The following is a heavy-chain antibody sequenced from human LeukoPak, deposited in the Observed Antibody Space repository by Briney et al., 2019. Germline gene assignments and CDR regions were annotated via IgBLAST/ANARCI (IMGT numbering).Heavy chain of an antibody. CDR2: IIPIFGTA. V-gene: IGHV1-69*05. CDR3: ASMEDCSSTSCPKRYYYYYMDV. CDR1: GGTFSSYA. J-gene: IGHJ6*03. Sequence: GASVKVSCKASGGTFSSYAISWVRQAPGQGLEWMGGIIPIFGTANYAQKFQGRVTITTHESTSTAYMELSSLRSEDTAVYYCASMEDCSSTSCPKRYYYYYMDVWGKGTTVTVSS. D-gene: IGHD2-2*01.